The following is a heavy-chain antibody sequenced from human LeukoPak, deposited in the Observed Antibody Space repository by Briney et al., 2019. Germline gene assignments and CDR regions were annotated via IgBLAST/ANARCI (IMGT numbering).Heavy chain of an antibody. CDR2: INDSGRA. J-gene: IGHJ6*03. V-gene: IGHV4-34*01. CDR3: ARRWNYGRNYYIDV. Sequence: SETLSLTCAVYGGSFSIYYWSWIRQPPGKGLEWLAEINDSGRANYNPSLMSRVTVSVDTSKNQFSLRLTSVTATDTAVYYCARRWNYGRNYYIDVWGKGATVSVSS. D-gene: IGHD1-7*01. CDR1: GGSFSIYY.